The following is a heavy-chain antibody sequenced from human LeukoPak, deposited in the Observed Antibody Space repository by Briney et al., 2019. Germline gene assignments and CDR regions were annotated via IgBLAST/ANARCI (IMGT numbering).Heavy chain of an antibody. V-gene: IGHV4-4*07. CDR1: GDSLSGYY. CDR2: IYTSGST. Sequence: LETLSLTCAVSGDSLSGYYWSWIRQPARKGLEWIGRIYTSGSTNYTPSLKSRVTMSVDTSKNQFSLKPSSVTASDTAIYYCARQDRTTVTTFDYWGQGTLVTVSS. CDR3: ARQDRTTVTTFDY. J-gene: IGHJ4*02. D-gene: IGHD4-17*01.